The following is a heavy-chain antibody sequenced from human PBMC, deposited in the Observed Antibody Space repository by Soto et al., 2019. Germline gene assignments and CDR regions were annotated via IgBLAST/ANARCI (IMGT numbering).Heavy chain of an antibody. Sequence: SVSNAWVNWVRQAPGKGLEWVGRIKSKTDGGTTDYAAPVKGRFTISRDDSKNTLYLQMNSLKTEDTAVYYCTTLSPHDAFDIWGQGTMVTVSS. CDR3: TTLSPHDAFDI. CDR2: IKSKTDGGTT. CDR1: SVSNAW. V-gene: IGHV3-15*07. J-gene: IGHJ3*02.